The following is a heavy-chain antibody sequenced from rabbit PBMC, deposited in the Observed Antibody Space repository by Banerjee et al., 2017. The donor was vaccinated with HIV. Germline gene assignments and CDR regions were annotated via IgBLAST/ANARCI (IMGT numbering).Heavy chain of an antibody. CDR3: ARVNATSSGVYYYYGMDL. D-gene: IGHD1-1*01. Sequence: QEQLEESGGDLVKPGASLTLTCTASGFSFSTSYWICWVRQAPGKGLEWIACIDVGSSDNTYYASWAKGRFTISKTSSTTVTLQMTSLTAADTATYFCARVNATSSGVYYYYGMDLWGQGTLVTVS. CDR2: IDVGSSDNT. CDR1: GFSFSTSYW. V-gene: IGHV1S45*01. J-gene: IGHJ6*01.